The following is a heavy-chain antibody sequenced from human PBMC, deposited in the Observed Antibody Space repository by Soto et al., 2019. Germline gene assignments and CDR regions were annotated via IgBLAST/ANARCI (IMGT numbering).Heavy chain of an antibody. CDR1: GFTVSSNY. D-gene: IGHD3-22*01. CDR3: ARVRGRRLRYYDSSGYGNAFDI. CDR2: IYSGGST. J-gene: IGHJ3*02. Sequence: GGSLRLSCAASGFTVSSNYMSWVRQAPGKGLEWVSVIYSGGSTYYADSVKGRFTISRDNSKNTLYLQMNSLRAEDTAVYYCARVRGRRLRYYDSSGYGNAFDIWGQGTMVTVSS. V-gene: IGHV3-53*01.